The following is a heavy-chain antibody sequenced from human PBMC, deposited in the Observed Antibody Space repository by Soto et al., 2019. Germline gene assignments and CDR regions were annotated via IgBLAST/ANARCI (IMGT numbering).Heavy chain of an antibody. J-gene: IGHJ6*03. D-gene: IGHD4-4*01. V-gene: IGHV4-59*08. CDR2: IYYSGST. CDR1: GGSISGYY. Sequence: PSETLSLTCTVSGGSISGYYWSWIRQPPWKGLEWIGYIYYSGSTNYNPSLKSRVTISVDTSKNQFSLKLSSVTAADTAVYYCARTYSNYAYYYYYMDFWGKGTTVTVSS. CDR3: ARTYSNYAYYYYYMDF.